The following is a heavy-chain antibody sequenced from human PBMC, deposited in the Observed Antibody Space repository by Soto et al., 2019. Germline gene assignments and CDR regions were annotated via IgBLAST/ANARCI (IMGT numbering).Heavy chain of an antibody. J-gene: IGHJ4*02. Sequence: GGSLRLSCAASEFTFNNYAMSWVRQAPGKGLEWVSSISGNGGATYYADSVKGRFTISRDNSRNTLYLQMNSLRAEDTAVYYCAKNRALWFGELGLDYWGQGTLVTVSS. CDR3: AKNRALWFGELGLDY. CDR2: ISGNGGAT. V-gene: IGHV3-23*01. CDR1: EFTFNNYA. D-gene: IGHD3-10*01.